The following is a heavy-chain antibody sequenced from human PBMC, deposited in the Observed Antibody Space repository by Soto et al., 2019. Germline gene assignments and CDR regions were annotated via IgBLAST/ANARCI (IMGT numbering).Heavy chain of an antibody. CDR1: GFTFYDYA. J-gene: IGHJ4*02. CDR3: AKDGPGYSSGWAHFDY. CDR2: ISWNSGSI. V-gene: IGHV3-9*01. D-gene: IGHD6-19*01. Sequence: EVQLVESGGGLVQPGRSLRLSCAASGFTFYDYAMHWVRQAPGKGLEWVSGISWNSGSIGYADSVKGRFTISRDNAKNSLYLQMNSLRAEDTALYYCAKDGPGYSSGWAHFDYWGQGTLVTVSS.